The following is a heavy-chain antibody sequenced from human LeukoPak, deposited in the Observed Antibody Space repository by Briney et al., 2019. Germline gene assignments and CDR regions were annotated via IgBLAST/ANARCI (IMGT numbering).Heavy chain of an antibody. CDR2: IAHDGSYV. J-gene: IGHJ4*02. D-gene: IGHD2-15*01. CDR3: ARVLGWFLDY. CDR1: GFSFSQYG. Sequence: GRSLRLSCTVSGFSFSQYGINWVRQAPGKGLEWVAVIAHDGSYVSMLDSVKGRFTISRDNSKKTLYLQMNSLRVEDTAVYYCARVLGWFLDYWGQGTLVTVSS. V-gene: IGHV3-33*05.